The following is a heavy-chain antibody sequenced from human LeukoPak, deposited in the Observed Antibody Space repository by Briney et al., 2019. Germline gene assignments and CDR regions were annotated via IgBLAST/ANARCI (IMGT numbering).Heavy chain of an antibody. D-gene: IGHD2-2*01. CDR1: GDTVSSNSAA. J-gene: IGHJ4*02. V-gene: IGHV6-1*01. CDR2: TYYRSKWYN. CDR3: ARGGIGYCTSSSCYFDS. Sequence: SQTLSLTCAISGDTVSSNSAAWNWIRQSPSRGLEWLGRTYYRSKWYNDYAASVKSRITINPDTSKNQLSLQLNSVTPEDTAVYYCARGGIGYCTSSSCYFDSWGQGTLVTVSS.